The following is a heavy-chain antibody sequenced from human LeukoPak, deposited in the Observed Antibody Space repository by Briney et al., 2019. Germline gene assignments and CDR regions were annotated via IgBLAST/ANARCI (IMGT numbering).Heavy chain of an antibody. CDR1: GYAITSGGFS. D-gene: IGHD6-19*01. V-gene: IGHV4-30-2*01. CDR2: IYDRGPA. CDR3: ARAADYGSGWSEFDY. J-gene: IGHJ4*02. Sequence: SQTLSLTCTVSGYAITSGGFSWNWIRQPPGKGLEWIGCIYDRGPAYYNPSLKSRVTISVDRSKNQFSLKLSSVTAADTAVYYCARAADYGSGWSEFDYWGQGTLVTVSS.